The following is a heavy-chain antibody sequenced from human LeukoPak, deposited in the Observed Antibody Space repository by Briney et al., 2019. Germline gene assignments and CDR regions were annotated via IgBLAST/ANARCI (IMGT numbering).Heavy chain of an antibody. V-gene: IGHV5-51*01. J-gene: IGHJ6*02. CDR1: GSSFISYW. Sequence: GESLKISCKGSGSSFISYWIVWVRQVPGKGLEWMGTIHPGNSATRYSPPFQGQVTLSVDKSIGTAYLQWSSLKASDSAMYYCARTQYQLLDRYYYFYGMDAWGQGTTDTVSS. D-gene: IGHD4-11*01. CDR3: ARTQYQLLDRYYYFYGMDA. CDR2: IHPGNSAT.